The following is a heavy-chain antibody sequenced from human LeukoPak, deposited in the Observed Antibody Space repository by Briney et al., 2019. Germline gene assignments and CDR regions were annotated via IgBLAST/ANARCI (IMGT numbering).Heavy chain of an antibody. CDR2: IYYSGST. Sequence: SETLSLTCTVSGGSISSYYWSWIRQPPGKGLKWIGYIYYSGSTNYNPSLKSRVTISVDTSKNQFSLKLSSVTAADTAVYYCARGEYYYDSSGYYSNYYYYYMDVWGKGTTVTISS. J-gene: IGHJ6*03. V-gene: IGHV4-59*01. CDR1: GGSISSYY. D-gene: IGHD3-22*01. CDR3: ARGEYYYDSSGYYSNYYYYYMDV.